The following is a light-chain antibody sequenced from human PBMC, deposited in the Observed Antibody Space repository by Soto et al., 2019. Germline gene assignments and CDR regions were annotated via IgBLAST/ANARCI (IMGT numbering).Light chain of an antibody. Sequence: DIQMTQSPSTLSASVGDRVTITCRASQSISSWLAWYQQKPGRATNLLIYKASSLETGVPSRFSGSGSGTEFTLIISSLQPDDFASYYCQQYGSSSPWTFGQGTKVEIK. CDR2: KAS. V-gene: IGKV1-5*03. CDR1: QSISSW. CDR3: QQYGSSSPWT. J-gene: IGKJ1*01.